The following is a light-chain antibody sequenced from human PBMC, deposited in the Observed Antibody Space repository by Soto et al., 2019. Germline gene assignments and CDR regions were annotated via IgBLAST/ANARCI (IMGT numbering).Light chain of an antibody. V-gene: IGKV3-15*01. CDR2: GTS. CDR1: QSASSSY. Sequence: DIVLTQSPGTLSFSPGERATLSCRASQSASSSYLAWYQQRPGQAPRLLIYGTSTRATGVPAGFSGGGSGTEFTLTINSLQSEDFAVYFCHQYNFWPTFGQGTKVDIK. CDR3: HQYNFWPT. J-gene: IGKJ1*01.